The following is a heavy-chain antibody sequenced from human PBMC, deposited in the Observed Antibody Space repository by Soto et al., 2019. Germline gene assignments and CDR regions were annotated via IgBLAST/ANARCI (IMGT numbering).Heavy chain of an antibody. CDR1: GFTFTDYY. CDR3: AVDTAMVSKRY. Sequence: PVVSLKISCAASGFTFTDYYMSWIRQAPGKGLEWVSYISSSGSTIYYADSVKGRFTISRDNAKNSLYLQMNSLRAEDTAVYYCAVDTAMVSKRYWGQGTLVTVSS. V-gene: IGHV3-11*01. CDR2: ISSSGSTI. D-gene: IGHD5-18*01. J-gene: IGHJ4*02.